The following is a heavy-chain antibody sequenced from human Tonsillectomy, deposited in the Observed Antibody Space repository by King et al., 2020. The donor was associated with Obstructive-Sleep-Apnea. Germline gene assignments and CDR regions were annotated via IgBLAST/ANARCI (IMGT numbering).Heavy chain of an antibody. CDR3: ARHPVYCSGGSCYPGYYGMDV. Sequence: QLQESGPGLVKPSETLSLTCTVSGGSISSSSYYWGWIRQPPGKGLEWIGSIYYSGSTYYNPSLKSRVTISVDTSKNQFSLKLSPVTAADTAVYYCARHPVYCSGGSCYPGYYGMDVWGQGTTVTVSS. J-gene: IGHJ6*02. V-gene: IGHV4-39*07. CDR1: GGSISSSSYY. D-gene: IGHD2-15*01. CDR2: IYYSGST.